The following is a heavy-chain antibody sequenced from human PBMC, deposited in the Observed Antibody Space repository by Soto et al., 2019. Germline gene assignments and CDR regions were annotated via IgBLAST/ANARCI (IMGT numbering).Heavy chain of an antibody. CDR3: AAYGDSEGGAI. Sequence: QVQLQESGPGLVKPSQTLSLTCTVSGGSFSSGGYYWSWIRQHPGKGLEWLGTIYYSGSTYSNPSLESRVTIAVDMSKNQFSLRLSSVTAADTAVYYCAAYGDSEGGAIWGQGTTVTVSS. J-gene: IGHJ3*02. CDR1: GGSFSSGGYY. D-gene: IGHD4-17*01. V-gene: IGHV4-31*03. CDR2: IYYSGST.